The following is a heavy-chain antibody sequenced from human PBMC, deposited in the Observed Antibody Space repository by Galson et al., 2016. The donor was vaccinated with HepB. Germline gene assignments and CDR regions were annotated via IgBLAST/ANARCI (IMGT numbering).Heavy chain of an antibody. Sequence: SLRLSCAAAGISFSTSRMNWGRLSPGKGLQWVATTNKDGSEKYYVDSVKGRFSISRADANNSVYLEMSSLRAEDTAVYFCARSRRERDSYGFAYWGQGTLVTVSS. J-gene: IGHJ4*02. V-gene: IGHV3-7*03. CDR2: TNKDGSEK. CDR3: ARSRRERDSYGFAY. CDR1: GISFSTSR. D-gene: IGHD5-18*01.